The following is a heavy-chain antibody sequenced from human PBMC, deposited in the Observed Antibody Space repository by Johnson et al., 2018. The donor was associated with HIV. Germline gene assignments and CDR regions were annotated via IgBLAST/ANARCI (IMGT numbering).Heavy chain of an antibody. CDR1: GFTFSSYG. J-gene: IGHJ3*02. D-gene: IGHD1-1*01. CDR2: IWYDGSNK. Sequence: VQVVESGGGVVPPGRSLRLSCAASGFTFSSYGMHWVRQAPGKGLEWVAAIWYDGSNKYYADSGKGRFTLSRDNSKNTLYLQMNSLRAEDTAVYYCARSTGARAAFDIWGQGTMVTVSS. CDR3: ARSTGARAAFDI. V-gene: IGHV3-30*19.